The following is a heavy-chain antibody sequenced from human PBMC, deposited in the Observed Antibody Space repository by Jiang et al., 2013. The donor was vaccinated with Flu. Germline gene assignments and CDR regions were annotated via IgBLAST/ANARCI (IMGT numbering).Heavy chain of an antibody. CDR1: GGSISSSSYY. CDR2: IYYSGST. V-gene: IGHV4-39*01. D-gene: IGHD2-15*01. CDR3: ARPAGYCSGGSCPNFDY. J-gene: IGHJ4*02. Sequence: ALLKPSETLSLTCTVSGGSISSSSYYWGWIRQPPGKGLEWIGSIYYSGSTYYNPSLKSRVTISVDTSKNQFSLKLSSVTAADTAVYCCARPAGYCSGGSCPNFDYWGQGTLVTVSS.